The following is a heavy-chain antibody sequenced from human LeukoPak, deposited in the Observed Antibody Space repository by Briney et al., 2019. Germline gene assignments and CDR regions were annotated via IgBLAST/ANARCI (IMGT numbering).Heavy chain of an antibody. J-gene: IGHJ4*02. D-gene: IGHD4-23*01. Sequence: GGSLRLSCAASGFTFSSYWRNWVRQAPGKGLVWVSRIASDGSSTTYADSVKGRFSISRDNAKNTLYLQMNSLRVEDTAVYYCARGRPHGNDYWGQGTLVTVSS. CDR2: IASDGSST. V-gene: IGHV3-74*01. CDR1: GFTFSSYW. CDR3: ARGRPHGNDY.